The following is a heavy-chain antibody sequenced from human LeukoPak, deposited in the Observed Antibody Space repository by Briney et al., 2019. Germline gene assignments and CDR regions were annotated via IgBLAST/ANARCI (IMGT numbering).Heavy chain of an antibody. V-gene: IGHV3-30*02. CDR3: AKESTHYGGGYFDY. D-gene: IGHD4-17*01. CDR2: IRYDGSNK. J-gene: IGHJ4*02. Sequence: GGSLRLSCAASGFTFSSYGMHWVRQAPGRGLEWVAFIRYDGSNKYYADSVKGRFTISRDNSKNTLYLQMNSLRAEDTAVYYCAKESTHYGGGYFDYWGQGTLVTVSS. CDR1: GFTFSSYG.